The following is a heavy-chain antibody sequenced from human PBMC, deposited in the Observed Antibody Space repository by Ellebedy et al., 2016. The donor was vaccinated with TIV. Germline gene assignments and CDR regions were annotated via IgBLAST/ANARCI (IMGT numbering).Heavy chain of an antibody. Sequence: MPSETLSLTCAVSGASISSSNYYWGWIRQSPGKGLEWIGSVYYSGDTYYNPSLESRVTLSIDKSKNQFSLKLTSVTAADTAVYFCARESVYCSGGSCYKTVIHYWGQGALVSVSS. CDR1: GASISSSNYY. J-gene: IGHJ4*02. V-gene: IGHV4-39*07. CDR3: ARESVYCSGGSCYKTVIHY. CDR2: VYYSGDT. D-gene: IGHD2-15*01.